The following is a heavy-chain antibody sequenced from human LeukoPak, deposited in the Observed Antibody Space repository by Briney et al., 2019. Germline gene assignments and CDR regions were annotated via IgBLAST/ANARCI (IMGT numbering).Heavy chain of an antibody. CDR3: ARENSGSYREFDY. CDR2: IYPSGST. J-gene: IGHJ4*02. D-gene: IGHD1-26*01. CDR1: GGSISSYY. Sequence: SETLSLTCTVSGGSISSYYWTWIRQPAGRGLEWIGRIYPSGSTNYNPSLKSRVTMSVDTSKNQFSLKLSSVTAADTAVYYCARENSGSYREFDYWGQGTLVTVSS. V-gene: IGHV4-4*07.